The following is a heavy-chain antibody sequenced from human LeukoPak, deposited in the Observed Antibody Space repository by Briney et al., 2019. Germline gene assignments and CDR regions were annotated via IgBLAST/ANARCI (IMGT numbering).Heavy chain of an antibody. J-gene: IGHJ4*02. Sequence: SGGSLRLSCAASGFTFSSYWTSWVRQAPGKGLEWVANIKQDGSEKYYVDSVKGRFTISRDNAKNSLYLQMNSLRVEDTAVYYCARDPPGAHFDYWGQGTLVTVSS. CDR2: IKQDGSEK. CDR3: ARDPPGAHFDY. V-gene: IGHV3-7*01. D-gene: IGHD7-27*01. CDR1: GFTFSSYW.